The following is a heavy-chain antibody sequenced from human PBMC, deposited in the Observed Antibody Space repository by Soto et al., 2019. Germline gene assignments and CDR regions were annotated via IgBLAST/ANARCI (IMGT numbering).Heavy chain of an antibody. D-gene: IGHD3-10*01. J-gene: IGHJ3*02. CDR3: AKSGYGSGSYRGFGAFDI. CDR2: ISGSGGST. Sequence: PGGSLRLSCAASGFTFSSYAMSWVRQAPGKGLEWVSAISGSGGSTYYADSVKGRFTISRDNSKNTLYLQMNSLRAEDTAVYYCAKSGYGSGSYRGFGAFDIWGQGTMVTVS. CDR1: GFTFSSYA. V-gene: IGHV3-23*01.